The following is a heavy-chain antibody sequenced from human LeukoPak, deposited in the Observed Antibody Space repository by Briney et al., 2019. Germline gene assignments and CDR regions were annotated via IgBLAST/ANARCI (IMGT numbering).Heavy chain of an antibody. CDR1: GGSISSSSYY. CDR2: IYYSGST. CDR3: AGLRQQLVTWFDP. V-gene: IGHV4-39*01. D-gene: IGHD6-13*01. Sequence: KASETLSLTCTVSGGSISSSSYYWGWLRQPPGKGLEWIGSIYYSGSTYYNPSLKSRVTISVDTSKNQFSLKLSSVTAADTAVYYCAGLRQQLVTWFDPWGQGTLVTVSS. J-gene: IGHJ5*02.